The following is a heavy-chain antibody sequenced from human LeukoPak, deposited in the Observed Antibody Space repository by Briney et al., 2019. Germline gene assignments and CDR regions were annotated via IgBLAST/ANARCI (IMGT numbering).Heavy chain of an antibody. CDR3: ARDGPNGGKNDY. CDR2: ISSSSSYI. CDR1: GITFSSHA. Sequence: GGSLRLSCAASGITFSSHAMNWVRQAPGKGLEWVSSISSSSSYIYYADSVKGRFTISRDNAKNSLYLQMNSLRAEDTAVYYCARDGPNGGKNDYWGQGTLVTVSS. J-gene: IGHJ4*02. D-gene: IGHD7-27*01. V-gene: IGHV3-21*01.